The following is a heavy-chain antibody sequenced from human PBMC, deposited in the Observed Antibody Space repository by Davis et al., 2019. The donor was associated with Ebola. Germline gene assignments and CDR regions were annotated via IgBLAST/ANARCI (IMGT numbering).Heavy chain of an antibody. V-gene: IGHV3-23*01. CDR2: ISYSGGST. CDR1: GFTSTTYA. D-gene: IGHD3-9*01. J-gene: IGHJ4*02. CDR3: AKGGYFDSLEIDS. Sequence: GGSLRLSCAASGFTSTTYALSWVRQAPGQGLEWVSTISYSGGSTYYADSVKGRFTISRDNSKNTLYLQMNSLRAEDTAVYYCAKGGYFDSLEIDSWGQGTLVTVSS.